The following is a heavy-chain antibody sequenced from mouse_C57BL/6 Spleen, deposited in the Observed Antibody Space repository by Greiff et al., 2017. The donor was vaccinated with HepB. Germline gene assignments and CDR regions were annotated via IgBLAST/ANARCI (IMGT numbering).Heavy chain of an antibody. J-gene: IGHJ4*01. D-gene: IGHD1-1*01. Sequence: EVQVVESGGGLVKPGGSLKLSCAASGFTFSDYGMHWVRQAPEKGLEWVAYISSGSSTIYNADTVKGRFTISRDNAKNTRFLQMTSLRSEDTAMYYCARSRTVVADYAMDYWGQGTSVTVSS. V-gene: IGHV5-17*01. CDR1: GFTFSDYG. CDR3: ARSRTVVADYAMDY. CDR2: ISSGSSTI.